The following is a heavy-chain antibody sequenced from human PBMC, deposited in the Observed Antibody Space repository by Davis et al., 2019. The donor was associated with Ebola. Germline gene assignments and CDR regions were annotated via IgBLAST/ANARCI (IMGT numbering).Heavy chain of an antibody. CDR2: INWNSGSI. CDR3: ARATGGAGSYFLPLDH. Sequence: PGGSLRLSCAASGFSFEDYAMHWVRLGPGKGLEWVSGINWNSGSIGYADSVKGRFTISRDNTRNSLYLQMNSLRPEDTAVYYCARATGGAGSYFLPLDHWGQGTLVTVS. D-gene: IGHD1-26*01. V-gene: IGHV3-9*01. J-gene: IGHJ5*02. CDR1: GFSFEDYA.